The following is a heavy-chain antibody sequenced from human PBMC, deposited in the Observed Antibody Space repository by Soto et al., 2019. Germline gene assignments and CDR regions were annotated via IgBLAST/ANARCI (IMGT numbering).Heavy chain of an antibody. CDR2: ISYDGSNK. Sequence: QVQLVESGGGVVQPGRSLRLSCAASGFTFSSYAMHWVRQAPGKGLEWVAVISYDGSNKYYADSVKGRFTISRDNSKNTLYLQMNSLSAEDTAVYYCARGQNSLTRFDYWGQGTLVTVSS. J-gene: IGHJ4*02. D-gene: IGHD1-26*01. CDR1: GFTFSSYA. V-gene: IGHV3-30-3*01. CDR3: ARGQNSLTRFDY.